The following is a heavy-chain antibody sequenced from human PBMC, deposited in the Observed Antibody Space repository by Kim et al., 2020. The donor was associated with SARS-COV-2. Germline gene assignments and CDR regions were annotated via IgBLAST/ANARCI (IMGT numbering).Heavy chain of an antibody. CDR3: ARPRGGSYYYYYYYGMDV. Sequence: KRRVTVSVDTSKNQFSLKLSSVTAADTAVYYCARPRGGSYYYYYYYGMDVWGQGTTVTVSS. V-gene: IGHV4-39*01. D-gene: IGHD1-26*01. J-gene: IGHJ6*02.